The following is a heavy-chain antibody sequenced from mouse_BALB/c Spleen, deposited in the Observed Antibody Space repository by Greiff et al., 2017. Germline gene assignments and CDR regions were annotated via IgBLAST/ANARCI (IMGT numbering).Heavy chain of an antibody. V-gene: IGHV1-9*01. CDR3: ARNFLLITTVVATQGAMDY. Sequence: QVQLKQSGAELMKPGASVKISCKATGYTFSSYWIEWVKQRPGHGLEWIGEILPGSGSTNYNEKFKGKATFTADTSSNTAYMQLSSLTSEDSAVYYCARNFLLITTVVATQGAMDYWGQGTSVTVSS. CDR1: GYTFSSYW. CDR2: ILPGSGST. J-gene: IGHJ4*01. D-gene: IGHD1-1*01.